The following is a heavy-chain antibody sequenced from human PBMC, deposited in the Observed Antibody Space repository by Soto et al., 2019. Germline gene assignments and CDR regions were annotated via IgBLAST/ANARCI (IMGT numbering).Heavy chain of an antibody. CDR2: ISAYNGNT. D-gene: IGHD3-10*01. CDR1: GYTFTSYG. Sequence: ASVKVSCKASGYTFTSYGISWVRQAPGQGLEWMGWISAYNGNTNYAQKLQGRVTMTTDTSTSTAYMELRSLRSDDTAVYYCAREPIWVRGVSAGGAFDIWGQGTMVTVSS. J-gene: IGHJ3*02. CDR3: AREPIWVRGVSAGGAFDI. V-gene: IGHV1-18*01.